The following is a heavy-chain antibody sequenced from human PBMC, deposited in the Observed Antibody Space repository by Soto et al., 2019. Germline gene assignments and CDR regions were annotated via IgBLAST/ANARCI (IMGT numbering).Heavy chain of an antibody. Sequence: SETLSLTCTVSGGSISSSSYYWGWIRQPPGKGLEWIGSIYYSGSTYYNPSLKSRVTISVDTSKNQFSLKLSSVTAADTAVYYCARGGGRFLEWLLYPGYYYYMDVWGKGTTVTAP. V-gene: IGHV4-39*01. CDR1: GGSISSSSYY. J-gene: IGHJ6*03. D-gene: IGHD3-3*01. CDR2: IYYSGST. CDR3: ARGGGRFLEWLLYPGYYYYMDV.